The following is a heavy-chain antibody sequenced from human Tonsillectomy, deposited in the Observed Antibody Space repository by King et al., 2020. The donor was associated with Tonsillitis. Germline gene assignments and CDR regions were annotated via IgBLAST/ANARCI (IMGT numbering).Heavy chain of an antibody. CDR1: GGTFSSYA. Sequence: VQLVESGAEVKKPGSSVKVSCKASGGTFSSYAISWVRQAPGQGLEWMGGIIPIFGTANHAQKFQGRVTITADESTSTAYMELSSLRSEDTAVYYCARQGDYGLHYYYGMDVWGQGTTVTVSS. CDR2: IIPIFGTA. CDR3: ARQGDYGLHYYYGMDV. V-gene: IGHV1-69*01. J-gene: IGHJ6*02. D-gene: IGHD4-17*01.